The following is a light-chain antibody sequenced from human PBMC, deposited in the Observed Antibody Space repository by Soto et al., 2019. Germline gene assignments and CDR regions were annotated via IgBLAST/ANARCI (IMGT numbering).Light chain of an antibody. CDR3: QPRSNSIT. CDR1: QSVSSY. CDR2: DAS. Sequence: EIVLTQSPATLSLSPGERATLSCRASQSVSSYLAWYQQKPGQAPRLLIYDASNRATGIPARFSGSGSATVFTLPISSLEREDFAVYYCQPRSNSITFGQGTRLEIK. V-gene: IGKV3-11*01. J-gene: IGKJ5*01.